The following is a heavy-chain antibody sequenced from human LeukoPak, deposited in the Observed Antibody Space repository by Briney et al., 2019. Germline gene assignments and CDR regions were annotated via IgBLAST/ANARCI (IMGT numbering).Heavy chain of an antibody. D-gene: IGHD4-11*01. CDR2: FDPEDGET. Sequence: GASVKVSCKVSGYTLTELSMHWVRQAPGKGLEWMGSFDPEDGETIYAQKFQGRVTMTEDTSTDTAYMELSSLRSEDTAVYYCATATTDNYYYYYMDVWGKGTTVTVSS. CDR1: GYTLTELS. J-gene: IGHJ6*03. V-gene: IGHV1-24*01. CDR3: ATATTDNYYYYYMDV.